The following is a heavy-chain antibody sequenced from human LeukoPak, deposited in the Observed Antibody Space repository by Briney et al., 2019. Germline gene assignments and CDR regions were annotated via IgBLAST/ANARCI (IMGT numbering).Heavy chain of an antibody. CDR3: ARIRSWGYFDY. J-gene: IGHJ4*02. CDR1: GFTFGSFS. D-gene: IGHD3-16*01. V-gene: IGHV3-7*01. Sequence: TGGSLRLSCAASGFTFGSFSMTWVRQAPGKGLEWVARIKEDGGEQKYVDSVKGRFTISRDNAKNSLYLQMNSLRAEDTPMYYCARIRSWGYFDYWGQGALVTVSS. CDR2: IKEDGGEQ.